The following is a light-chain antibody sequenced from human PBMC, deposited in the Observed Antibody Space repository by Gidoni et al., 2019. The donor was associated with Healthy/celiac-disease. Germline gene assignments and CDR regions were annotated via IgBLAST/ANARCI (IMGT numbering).Light chain of an antibody. CDR3: MQAKQFPLT. V-gene: IGKV2-24*01. J-gene: IGKJ4*01. CDR1: QSLLHSDGNTS. CDR2: KIS. Sequence: DIVMNQNPLPSPFTLGQPASSPYRSSQSLLHSDGNTSLRCLQQMPGQPPSLLIYKISNRFSGVPDRFSGSGAGTYFTLKISRVEAEDVWVYYCMQAKQFPLTFXGXTKVEIK.